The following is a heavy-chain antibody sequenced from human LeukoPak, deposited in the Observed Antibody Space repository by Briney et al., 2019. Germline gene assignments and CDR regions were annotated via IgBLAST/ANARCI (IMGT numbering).Heavy chain of an antibody. CDR2: IRYDGTIQ. J-gene: IGHJ4*02. CDR3: ATGYAENHFDS. D-gene: IGHD3-16*01. Sequence: GGSLRLSCGASGFTFKTFGMHLVRQAPGKGLEWVAFIRYDGTIQYYADSVKGRFTISRDNSNNILYLQMNSLRAEDTAGYFCATGYAENHFDSWGQGTLVTVSS. CDR1: GFTFKTFG. V-gene: IGHV3-30*02.